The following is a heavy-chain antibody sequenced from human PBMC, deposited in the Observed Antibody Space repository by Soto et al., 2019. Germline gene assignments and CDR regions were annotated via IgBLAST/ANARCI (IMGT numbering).Heavy chain of an antibody. Sequence: SETLSLTCSVYGGSFSGYYWSWIRQPPGKGLEWIGEINHSGSTNYNPSLKGRVTISVDTSKNQFSLKLSSVTAADTAVYYCARGISKPYYDFWSGYSRVTTSFDYWGQGTLVTVSA. CDR3: ARGISKPYYDFWSGYSRVTTSFDY. CDR1: GGSFSGYY. D-gene: IGHD3-3*01. J-gene: IGHJ4*02. V-gene: IGHV4-34*01. CDR2: INHSGST.